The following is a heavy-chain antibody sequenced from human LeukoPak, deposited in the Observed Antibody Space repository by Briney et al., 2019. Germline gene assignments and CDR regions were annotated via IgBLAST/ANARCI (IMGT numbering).Heavy chain of an antibody. V-gene: IGHV4-31*03. CDR3: ATPYCSGISCLDVFNM. CDR2: KYYGGSA. D-gene: IGHD2-15*01. Sequence: PSETLSLTCSVSGVSISDGRYYWTWLRQHPGKGLEWIGYKYYGGSAKYNPSLKSRLTISVDPSKNQFSLQLRSVTAADTAMYYCATPYCSGISCLDVFNMWGQGTMVTVSS. J-gene: IGHJ3*02. CDR1: GVSISDGRYY.